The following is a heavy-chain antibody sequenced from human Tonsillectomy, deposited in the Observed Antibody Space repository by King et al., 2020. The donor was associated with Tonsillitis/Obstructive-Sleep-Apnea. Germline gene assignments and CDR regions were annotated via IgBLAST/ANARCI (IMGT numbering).Heavy chain of an antibody. J-gene: IGHJ4*02. V-gene: IGHV4-59*01. Sequence: VQLQESGPGLVKPSETLSLTCTVSGGSISSYSWSWIRPPPGKGLEWIGYIYYSGSTNYNPSLKSRVTISVDTSKNQFSLKLSSVTAADTAVYYCARGRRYSSGWYNDYWGQGTLVTVSS. CDR2: IYYSGST. D-gene: IGHD6-19*01. CDR3: ARGRRYSSGWYNDY. CDR1: GGSISSYS.